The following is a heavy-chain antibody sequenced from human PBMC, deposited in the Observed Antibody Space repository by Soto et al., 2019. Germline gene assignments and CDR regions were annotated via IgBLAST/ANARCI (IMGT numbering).Heavy chain of an antibody. Sequence: QVQLVQSGAEVKKPGSSVKVSCKASGGTFSSYAISWVRQAPGQGFEWMGGIIPIFGTANYAQKFQGRVTITADESTSTAYMELSSLRSEDTAVYYCARDRPDRDGYPHAFDIWGQGTMVTVSS. CDR2: IIPIFGTA. D-gene: IGHD5-12*01. J-gene: IGHJ3*02. CDR3: ARDRPDRDGYPHAFDI. V-gene: IGHV1-69*01. CDR1: GGTFSSYA.